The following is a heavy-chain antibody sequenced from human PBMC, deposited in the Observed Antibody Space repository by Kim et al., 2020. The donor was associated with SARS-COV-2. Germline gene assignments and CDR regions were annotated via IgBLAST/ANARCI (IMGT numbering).Heavy chain of an antibody. CDR2: IRSKTDGGTT. CDR3: TTGTTAMVRCPGLQA. J-gene: IGHJ5*02. Sequence: GGSLRLSCATSGFTVSNAWMSWVRQSPGKGVEWVGRIRSKTDGGTTDYAAPVKGRFTMSRDDSRNTLYLQLNSQKTEDTAVYFCTTGTTAMVRCPGLQAWGQGTLVTVSS. V-gene: IGHV3-15*01. CDR1: GFTVSNAW. D-gene: IGHD3-10*01.